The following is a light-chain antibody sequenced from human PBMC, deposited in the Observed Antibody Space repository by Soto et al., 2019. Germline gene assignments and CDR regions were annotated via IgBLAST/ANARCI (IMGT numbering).Light chain of an antibody. Sequence: DMEMTQSPSSLSASVGDRVTITCRASQSISNYLNWYQHKPGKVPKLLIYAASSLQSGVPTRFSGRRSGTDFTLTINSLQPEDLATYYCQQSYGTPLTFGGGTKIEIK. V-gene: IGKV1-39*01. CDR3: QQSYGTPLT. CDR2: AAS. CDR1: QSISNY. J-gene: IGKJ4*01.